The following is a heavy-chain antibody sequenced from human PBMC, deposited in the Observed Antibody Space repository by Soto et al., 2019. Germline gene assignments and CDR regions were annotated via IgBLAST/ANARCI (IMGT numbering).Heavy chain of an antibody. CDR2: IDPSDSYT. V-gene: IGHV5-10-1*01. J-gene: IGHJ4*02. Sequence: PGESLKISCKGSGYSFTSYWISWVRQMPGKGLEWMGRIDPSDSYTNYSPSFQGHVTISADKSISTAYLQWSSLKASDTAMYYCARGFGGGPRAYSSSWYYPPTGYDYWGQGTLVTVSS. CDR3: ARGFGGGPRAYSSSWYYPPTGYDY. CDR1: GYSFTSYW. D-gene: IGHD6-13*01.